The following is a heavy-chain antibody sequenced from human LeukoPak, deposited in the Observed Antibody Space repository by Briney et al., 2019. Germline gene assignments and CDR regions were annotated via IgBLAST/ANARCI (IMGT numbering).Heavy chain of an antibody. CDR1: GFTFSSYA. Sequence: KPGGSLSLSCAADGFTFSSYAMSWVRQAPGKGREWVSVIGGTDGRTYYADSVKGRYTISRDNSKKALYLHMNSRRAEDTAVYYCAKQGYTTSWLYFDYWGQGTLVPVPS. CDR2: IGGTDGRT. J-gene: IGHJ4*02. V-gene: IGHV3-23*01. D-gene: IGHD5-12*01. CDR3: AKQGYTTSWLYFDY.